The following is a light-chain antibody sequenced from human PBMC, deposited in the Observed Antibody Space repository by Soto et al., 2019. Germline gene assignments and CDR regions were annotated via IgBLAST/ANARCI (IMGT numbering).Light chain of an antibody. CDR1: QSLRSS. V-gene: IGKV3-15*01. Sequence: ETMMTQSPDTLSVSLGERATLSCRASQSLRSSLAWYQQKPGQTPRLLIYDASTRATDIPARFSGSGSGTDFTLTISSLLSEDFAVYYCHQYYKWPLTFGGGTKVDIK. J-gene: IGKJ4*01. CDR2: DAS. CDR3: HQYYKWPLT.